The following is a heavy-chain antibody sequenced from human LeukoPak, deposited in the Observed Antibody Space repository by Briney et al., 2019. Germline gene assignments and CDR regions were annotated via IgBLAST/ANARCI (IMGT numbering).Heavy chain of an antibody. Sequence: SETLSLTCTVSGGSISSSSYYWSWIRQPPGKGLEWIGEINHSGSTNYNPSLKSRVTISVDTPKNQFSLKLSSVTAADTAVYYCARGFYPPALGHRRGAHGMGVWGQGTTVTVSS. CDR2: INHSGST. J-gene: IGHJ6*02. CDR3: ARGFYPPALGHRRGAHGMGV. V-gene: IGHV4-39*07. D-gene: IGHD2/OR15-2a*01. CDR1: GGSISSSSYY.